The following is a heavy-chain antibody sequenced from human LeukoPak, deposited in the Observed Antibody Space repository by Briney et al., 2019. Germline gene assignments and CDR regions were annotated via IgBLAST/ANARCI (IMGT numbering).Heavy chain of an antibody. D-gene: IGHD5-12*01. CDR3: ARDLLKSGYGPYDY. CDR2: ISAYNGNT. V-gene: IGHV1-18*01. Sequence: ASVKVSCKASGYTFTSYGISWVRQAPGQGLEWMGWISAYNGNTNYAQKLQGRVTMTTDTSTSTAYMELRSLRSDDTAVYYCARDLLKSGYGPYDYWDQGTLVAVSS. CDR1: GYTFTSYG. J-gene: IGHJ4*02.